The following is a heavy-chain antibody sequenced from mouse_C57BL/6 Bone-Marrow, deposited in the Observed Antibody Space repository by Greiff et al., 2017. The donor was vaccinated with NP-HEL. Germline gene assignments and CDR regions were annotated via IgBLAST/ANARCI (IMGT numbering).Heavy chain of an antibody. J-gene: IGHJ3*01. CDR1: GFSLTSYG. Sequence: VQRVESGPGLVQPSQSLSITCTVSGFSLTSYGVHWVRQSPGKGLEWLGVIWSGGSTDYNAAFISRLSISKDNSKSQVFFKMNSLQADDTAIYYCARKEGGKMAWFAYWGQGTLVTVSA. CDR2: IWSGGST. CDR3: ARKEGGKMAWFAY. V-gene: IGHV2-2*01. D-gene: IGHD2-1*01.